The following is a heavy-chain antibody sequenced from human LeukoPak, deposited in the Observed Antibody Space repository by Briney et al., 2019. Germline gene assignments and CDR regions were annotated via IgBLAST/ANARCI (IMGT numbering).Heavy chain of an antibody. D-gene: IGHD1-14*01. CDR3: ARGAGRLRTDY. Sequence: SETLSITCTVSGGSISSSSYYWGWVRQPPGKGLEWIGSFFYNGITYYNPSLKSRVTISVDASNNQFFLKLRSVAAADTAVYYCARGAGRLRTDYWGQGALVTVSS. CDR2: FFYNGIT. CDR1: GGSISSSSYY. J-gene: IGHJ4*02. V-gene: IGHV4-39*01.